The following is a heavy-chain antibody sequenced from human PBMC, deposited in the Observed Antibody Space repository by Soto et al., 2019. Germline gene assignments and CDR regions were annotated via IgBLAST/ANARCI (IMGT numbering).Heavy chain of an antibody. J-gene: IGHJ4*02. D-gene: IGHD2-15*01. CDR1: GGSLSGYC. CDR2: INHSGST. V-gene: IGHV4-34*01. Sequence: PSETLSLTCAVYGGSLSGYCWSWIRQPPGKGLEWIGEINHSGSTNYNPSLKSRVTISVDASKNQFSLKLSSVTAADTAVYYCARLDRMGIVVVVAPSHFDYWGQGTLVNVSS. CDR3: ARLDRMGIVVVVAPSHFDY.